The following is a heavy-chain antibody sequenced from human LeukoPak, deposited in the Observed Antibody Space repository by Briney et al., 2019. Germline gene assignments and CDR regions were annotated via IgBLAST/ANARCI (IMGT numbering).Heavy chain of an antibody. D-gene: IGHD6-19*01. V-gene: IGHV4-34*01. J-gene: IGHJ5*02. CDR1: GGSFSGYY. Sequence: SETLSLTRAVYGGSFSGYYWSWIRQPPGKGLEWIGEINHSGSTNYNPSLKSRVTKSVDTSKNQFSLKLSSVTAADTAVYYCARPGIAVADNWFDPWGQGTLVTVSS. CDR3: ARPGIAVADNWFDP. CDR2: INHSGST.